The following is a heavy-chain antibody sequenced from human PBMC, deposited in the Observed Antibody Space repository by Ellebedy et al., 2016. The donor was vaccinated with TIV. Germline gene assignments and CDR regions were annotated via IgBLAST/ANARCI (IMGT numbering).Heavy chain of an antibody. CDR3: TTFIVVVPEEDYYYGMDV. Sequence: GESLKISXAASGFTFSNAWMSWVRQAPGKGLEWVGRIKSKTDGGTTDYAAPVKGRFTISRDDSKNTLYLQMNSLKTEDTAVYYCTTFIVVVPEEDYYYGMDVWGQGTTVTVSS. CDR2: IKSKTDGGTT. CDR1: GFTFSNAW. J-gene: IGHJ6*02. D-gene: IGHD2-2*01. V-gene: IGHV3-15*01.